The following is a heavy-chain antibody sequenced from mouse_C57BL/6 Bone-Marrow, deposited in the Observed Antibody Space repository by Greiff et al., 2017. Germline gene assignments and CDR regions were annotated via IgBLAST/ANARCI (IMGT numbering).Heavy chain of an antibody. D-gene: IGHD1-1*01. V-gene: IGHV1-20*01. Sequence: EVQRVESGPELVKPGDSVQISCKASGYSFTGYFMNWVMQSHGTSLEWIGRINPYNGDTFYNQKFKGKATLPVDKSSSTAHMELRSLTSEDSAVYYCARPLLFYGSSGYAMDYWGQGTSVTVSS. J-gene: IGHJ4*01. CDR3: ARPLLFYGSSGYAMDY. CDR1: GYSFTGYF. CDR2: INPYNGDT.